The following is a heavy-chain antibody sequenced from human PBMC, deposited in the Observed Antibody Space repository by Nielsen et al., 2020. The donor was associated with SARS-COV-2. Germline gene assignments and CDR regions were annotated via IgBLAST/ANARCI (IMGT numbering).Heavy chain of an antibody. CDR3: ARVPRGKVRKIIMKIASHALDV. V-gene: IGHV4-34*01. D-gene: IGHD3-16*01. CDR2: INHSGNT. J-gene: IGHJ6*02. Sequence: RQAPGKGLEWIAEINHSGNTNYSPSLRSRVTMSVDTSKNQFSLRLSSVTAADTAVYYCARVPRGKVRKIIMKIASHALDVWGQGTTVTVSS.